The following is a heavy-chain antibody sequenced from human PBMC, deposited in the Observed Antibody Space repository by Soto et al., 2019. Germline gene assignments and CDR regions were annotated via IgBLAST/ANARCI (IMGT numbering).Heavy chain of an antibody. CDR2: IYYSGST. V-gene: IGHV4-59*01. CDR1: GGSISSYY. Sequence: SETLSLTCTVSGGSISSYYWSWIRQPPGKGLEWIGYIYYSGSTNYNPSLKSRVTISVDTSKNQFSLKLSSVTAADTAVYYCARDLSFNWKWGMDVWGQGTTVTVSS. J-gene: IGHJ6*02. CDR3: ARDLSFNWKWGMDV. D-gene: IGHD1-20*01.